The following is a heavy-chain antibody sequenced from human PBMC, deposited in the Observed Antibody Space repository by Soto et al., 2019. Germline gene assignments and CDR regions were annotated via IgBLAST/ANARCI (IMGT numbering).Heavy chain of an antibody. V-gene: IGHV3-30*18. D-gene: IGHD6-19*01. Sequence: GGSLRLSCAASGFTFSSYGMHWVRQAPGKGLEWVAVISYDGSNKYYADSVKGRFTISRDNSKNTLYLQMNSLRAEDTAVYYCAKLSSSPPEESIAVAGSNAFDIWGQRTMVTVSS. CDR2: ISYDGSNK. CDR1: GFTFSSYG. CDR3: AKLSSSPPEESIAVAGSNAFDI. J-gene: IGHJ3*02.